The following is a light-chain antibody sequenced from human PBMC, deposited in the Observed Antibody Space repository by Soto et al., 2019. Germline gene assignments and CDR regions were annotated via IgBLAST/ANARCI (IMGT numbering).Light chain of an antibody. CDR1: SSDVGGYNY. Sequence: QSVLTQPRSVSGSPGQSVTISCTGTSSDVGGYNYVSWYQQHPGKAPKLIMYDVSKRPSGVPDRFSGSKSGKTASLTISGLQAEDEAEYYCCSYAGSYTYVFGTETKLTVI. CDR2: DVS. J-gene: IGLJ1*01. V-gene: IGLV2-11*01. CDR3: CSYAGSYTYV.